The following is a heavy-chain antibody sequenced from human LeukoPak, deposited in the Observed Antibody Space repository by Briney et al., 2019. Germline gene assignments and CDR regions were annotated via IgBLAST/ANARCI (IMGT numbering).Heavy chain of an antibody. D-gene: IGHD6-13*01. Sequence: ASVKVCCKASGYAFTGYYVHWVRQAPGQGLQLMGYLNPKTGDTKYAQKFLDRVTMTRAASIRTDSMELDGLRSDGTAVYYHAREGLNSSSSDFDYWGQGNLV. V-gene: IGHV1-2*02. J-gene: IGHJ4*02. CDR1: GYAFTGYY. CDR2: LNPKTGDT. CDR3: AREGLNSSSSDFDY.